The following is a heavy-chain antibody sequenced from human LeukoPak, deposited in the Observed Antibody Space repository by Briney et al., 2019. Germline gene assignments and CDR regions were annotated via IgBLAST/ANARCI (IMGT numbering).Heavy chain of an antibody. Sequence: GGSLRLSCAASGFTVSSNYMSWVRQAPGKGLEWVSVIYSGGSTYYADSVKGRFTISRDNSKNTLYLQMNSLRAEDTAVYYCARGRGYSYGYGVYYYYYMDVWDKGTTVTVSS. V-gene: IGHV3-66*02. CDR3: ARGRGYSYGYGVYYYYYMDV. J-gene: IGHJ6*03. CDR2: IYSGGST. D-gene: IGHD5-18*01. CDR1: GFTVSSNY.